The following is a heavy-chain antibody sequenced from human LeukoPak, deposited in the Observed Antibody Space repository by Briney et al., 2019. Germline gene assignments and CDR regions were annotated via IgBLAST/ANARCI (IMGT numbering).Heavy chain of an antibody. J-gene: IGHJ4*02. CDR3: ARTWSGYYGWFDY. CDR2: IYYSGST. D-gene: IGHD3-3*01. CDR1: GVSISSYY. V-gene: IGHV4-59*08. Sequence: SETLSLTCTVSGVSISSYYWSWIRQPPGKGLEWIGYIYYSGSTNYNPSLKSRVTISVDTSKNQFSLKLSSVTAADTAVYYCARTWSGYYGWFDYWGQGNLVTVSS.